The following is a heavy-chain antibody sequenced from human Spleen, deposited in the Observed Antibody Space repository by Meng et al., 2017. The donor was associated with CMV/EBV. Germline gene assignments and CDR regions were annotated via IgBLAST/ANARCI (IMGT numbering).Heavy chain of an antibody. J-gene: IGHJ5*02. CDR3: ARPSYCSSTSCYWTGGFDP. V-gene: IGHV1-2*02. CDR2: INPNSGGT. Sequence: FTGYYMHWVRQAPGQGLEWMGWINPNSGGTNYAQKFQGRVTMTRDTSISTAYMELSRLRSDDTAVYYCARPSYCSSTSCYWTGGFDPWGQGTLVTVSS. D-gene: IGHD2-2*01. CDR1: FTGYY.